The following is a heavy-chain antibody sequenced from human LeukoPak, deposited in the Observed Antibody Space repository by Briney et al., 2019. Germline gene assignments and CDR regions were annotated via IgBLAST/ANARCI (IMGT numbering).Heavy chain of an antibody. CDR2: INHSGSI. J-gene: IGHJ5*01. D-gene: IGHD7-27*01. CDR1: GAPFSYDY. CDR3: AKGVWAPRFDS. Sequence: SETLSLTCAVYGAPFSYDYWSWIRQAPGKGLGRVGEINHSGSITNNPSLKSRVTNSAEKSKSQFSLGLTSVTAADTAVYYCAKGVWAPRFDSWGQGTLVTVSS. V-gene: IGHV4-34*01.